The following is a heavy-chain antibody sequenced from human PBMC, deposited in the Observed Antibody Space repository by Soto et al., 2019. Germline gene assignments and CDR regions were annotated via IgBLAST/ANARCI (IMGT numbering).Heavy chain of an antibody. J-gene: IGHJ4*02. Sequence: QVQVVQSGAEVKKPGASVKVSCKASGYTFTNYYMHWVRQAPGQGLEWMGRINPSGGSTSYAQKSQGRVTMTRDTSTSTVYMVLSSLRSEDTAVFYCARAPYYYDSRGQYIPVWYFGYWGQGTLVTVSS. V-gene: IGHV1-46*01. D-gene: IGHD3-22*01. CDR1: GYTFTNYY. CDR2: INPSGGST. CDR3: ARAPYYYDSRGQYIPVWYFGY.